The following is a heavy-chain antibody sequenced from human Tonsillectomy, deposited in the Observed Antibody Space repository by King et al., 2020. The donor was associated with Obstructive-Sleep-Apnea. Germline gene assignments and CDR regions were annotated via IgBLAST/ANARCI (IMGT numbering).Heavy chain of an antibody. V-gene: IGHV1-69*12. CDR1: GGTFSSYA. Sequence: QLVQSGAEVKKPGSSVKVSCKASGGTFSSYAISWVRQAPGQGLEWMGGIIPIFGTANYAQKFQGRVTITADESTRTAYMELSRLRSEDTDVYYCSTVPQVESGVDTAMVDWYFDLWGRGTLVTVSS. J-gene: IGHJ2*01. D-gene: IGHD5-18*01. CDR2: IIPIFGTA. CDR3: STVPQVESGVDTAMVDWYFDL.